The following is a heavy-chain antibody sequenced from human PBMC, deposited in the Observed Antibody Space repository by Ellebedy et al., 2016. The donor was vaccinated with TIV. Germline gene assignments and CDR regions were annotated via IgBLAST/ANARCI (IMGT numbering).Heavy chain of an antibody. CDR1: GFTFSHYD. V-gene: IGHV3-30*18. D-gene: IGHD1-14*01. J-gene: IGHJ6*02. CDR3: AKVRYPDFYNNHGLDV. Sequence: GGSLRLXXAASGFTFSHYDIHWVRQAPGKGLEWVALISDDGSNKYYRDSVKGRFTISRDSSKFRVYLQMNSLKVEDTAVYYCAKVRYPDFYNNHGLDVWGQGTTVTVAS. CDR2: ISDDGSNK.